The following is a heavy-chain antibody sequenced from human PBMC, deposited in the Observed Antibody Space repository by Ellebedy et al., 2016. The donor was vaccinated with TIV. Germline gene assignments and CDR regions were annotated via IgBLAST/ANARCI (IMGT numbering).Heavy chain of an antibody. CDR1: GFTSADYA. CDR2: ISGNGGST. J-gene: IGHJ6*02. CDR3: VKARRRVVVVPPALPLYYFYIMDV. V-gene: IGHV3-43*02. Sequence: PGGSLRLSCAASGFTSADYAMHWVRLAPGKGLEWVSLISGNGGSTYYADSVRGRFTISRDNSRNSLFLQLNSLRTEGTALYYCVKARRRVVVVPPALPLYYFYIMDVWGQGTTVTVSS. D-gene: IGHD2-2*01.